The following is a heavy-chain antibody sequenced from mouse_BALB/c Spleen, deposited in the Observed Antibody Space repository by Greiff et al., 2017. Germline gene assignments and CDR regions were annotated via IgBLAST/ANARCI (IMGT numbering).Heavy chain of an antibody. CDR2: IHPNSGNT. J-gene: IGHJ4*01. CDR1: GYTFTSSW. CDR3: AREEIAMDY. Sequence: VQLQQSGSVLVRPGASVKLSCKASGYTFTSSWMHWAKQRPGQGLEWIGEIHPNSGNTNYNEKFKGKATLTVDTSSSTAYVDLSSLTSEDSAVYYCAREEIAMDYWGQGTSVTVSS. V-gene: IGHV1S130*01.